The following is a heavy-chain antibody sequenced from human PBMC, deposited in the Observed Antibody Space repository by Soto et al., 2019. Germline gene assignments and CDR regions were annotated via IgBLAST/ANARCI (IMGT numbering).Heavy chain of an antibody. CDR3: AREPFLPKARNDY. J-gene: IGHJ4*02. CDR2: INHSGTT. V-gene: IGHV4-34*01. Sequence: SETLSLTCAVYGGSFSGYYWSWIRQPPGKGLEWIGEINHSGTTNSNPSLKSRLIMSIDTSKNQFSLRLTSVTAADSAVYYCAREPFLPKARNDYWGQGALVTVSS. CDR1: GGSFSGYY. D-gene: IGHD3-3*01.